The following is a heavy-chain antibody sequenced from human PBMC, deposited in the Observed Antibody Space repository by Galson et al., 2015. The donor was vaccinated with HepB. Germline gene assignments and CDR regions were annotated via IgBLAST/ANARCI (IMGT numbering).Heavy chain of an antibody. Sequence: SVKVSCKASGYTFTSYAMHWVRQAPGQRLEWMGWINAGNGNTKYSQKFQGRVTITRDTSASTAYMELSSLRSEDTAVYYCARVEGRMGGGTQVVVITDGYFDYWGQGTLVTVSS. V-gene: IGHV1-3*01. CDR3: ARVEGRMGGGTQVVVITDGYFDY. D-gene: IGHD3-22*01. J-gene: IGHJ4*02. CDR1: GYTFTSYA. CDR2: INAGNGNT.